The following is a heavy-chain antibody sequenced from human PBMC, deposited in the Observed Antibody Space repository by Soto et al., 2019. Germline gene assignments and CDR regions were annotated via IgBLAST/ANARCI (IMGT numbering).Heavy chain of an antibody. CDR2: IYYSGST. CDR3: ARDREMATIRGAYNWFDP. V-gene: IGHV4-59*01. D-gene: IGHD5-12*01. Sequence: SETLSLTCTVSGGSISSYYWSWIRQPPGKGLEWIGYIYYSGSTNYNPSLKSRVTISVDTSKNQFSRKLSSVTAADTAVYYCARDREMATIRGAYNWFDPWGQGTLVTVSS. J-gene: IGHJ5*02. CDR1: GGSISSYY.